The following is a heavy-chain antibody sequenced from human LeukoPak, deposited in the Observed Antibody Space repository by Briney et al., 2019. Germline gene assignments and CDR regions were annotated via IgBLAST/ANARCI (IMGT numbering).Heavy chain of an antibody. CDR2: INANSGGT. Sequence: GASVKVSCRASGYXFTGYYIHWVRQAPGQGLEWMGWINANSGGTNYAQKFQGRVTMTRDTSISTAYMELSRLRSDDTAVYYCARSSRYDIWTGYPYWGQGTLVTVSP. CDR1: GYXFTGYY. CDR3: ARSSRYDIWTGYPY. V-gene: IGHV1-2*02. D-gene: IGHD3-9*01. J-gene: IGHJ4*02.